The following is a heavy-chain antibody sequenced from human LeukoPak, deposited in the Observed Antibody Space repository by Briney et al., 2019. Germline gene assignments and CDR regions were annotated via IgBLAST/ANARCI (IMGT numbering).Heavy chain of an antibody. CDR3: AKRNYYFDY. J-gene: IGHJ4*02. D-gene: IGHD1-14*01. CDR1: GFTFSNYA. V-gene: IGHV3-23*01. Sequence: QAGGSLRLSCAASGFTFSNYAMSWVCQAPGKGLEWVSSISDSGGSTYYADSVKGWFTISRDNSKNTLYLQMNSLRAEDTAVYYCAKRNYYFDYWGQGTLVTVSS. CDR2: ISDSGGST.